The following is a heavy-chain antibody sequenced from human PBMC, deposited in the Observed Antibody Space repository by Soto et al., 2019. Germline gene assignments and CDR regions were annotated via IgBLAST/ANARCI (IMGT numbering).Heavy chain of an antibody. V-gene: IGHV4-59*01. D-gene: IGHD5-12*01. J-gene: IGHJ3*02. CDR3: ARLGGLDAFDI. Sequence: PSETLSLTCTVSGGSISSYYWSWIRQPPGKGLEWVGYIYYNGSTNYNPSLKNRVTISVDTSKNQISLKLSSVTAADTAVYYCARLGGLDAFDIWGQGTMVTVSS. CDR2: IYYNGST. CDR1: GGSISSYY.